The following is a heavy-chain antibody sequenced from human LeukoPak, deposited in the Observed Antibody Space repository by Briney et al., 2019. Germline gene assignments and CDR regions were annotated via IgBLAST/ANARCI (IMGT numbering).Heavy chain of an antibody. J-gene: IGHJ4*02. CDR2: ISGSGGST. CDR3: AKDRIVVVPAAMDYFDY. Sequence: GGSLRLSCAASGFTFSSYGMSWVRQAPGKGLEWVSAISGSGGSTYYADSVEGRFTISRDNSKNTLYLQMNSLRAEDTAVYYCAKDRIVVVPAAMDYFDYWGQGTLVTVSS. D-gene: IGHD2-2*01. CDR1: GFTFSSYG. V-gene: IGHV3-23*01.